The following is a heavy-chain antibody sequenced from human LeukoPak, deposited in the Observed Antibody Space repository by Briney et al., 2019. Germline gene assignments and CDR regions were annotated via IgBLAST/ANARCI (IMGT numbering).Heavy chain of an antibody. J-gene: IGHJ1*01. CDR3: ARGGAARLHFQN. V-gene: IGHV4-59*01. CDR1: GGSISTYY. Sequence: PSETLSLTCTVSGGSISTYYWYWIRQPPGTGLEWIGYIYHSGSTNYNPSLQSRVTISVDTSKNQFSLNLNSVTAADTAVYYCARGGAARLHFQNWGQGTLVTVSS. D-gene: IGHD6-6*01. CDR2: IYHSGST.